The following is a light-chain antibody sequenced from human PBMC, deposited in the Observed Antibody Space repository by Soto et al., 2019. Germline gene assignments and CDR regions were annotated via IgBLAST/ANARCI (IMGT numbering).Light chain of an antibody. CDR1: QSISTW. J-gene: IGKJ2*01. CDR3: QQDNSYPYT. Sequence: DIHMTQSPSTLSASVRDRVTITCRASQSISTWLAWYQQKPGKAPKLLMYKASDLESGVPSRFSGSGSGTEFTLTISSLQPDDFATYYCQQDNSYPYTFGQGTKLEIK. V-gene: IGKV1-5*03. CDR2: KAS.